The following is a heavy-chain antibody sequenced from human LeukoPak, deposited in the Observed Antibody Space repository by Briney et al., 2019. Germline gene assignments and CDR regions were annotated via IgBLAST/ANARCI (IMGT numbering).Heavy chain of an antibody. Sequence: GGALRLSCAASGFILSDHYMDSGRQAQGKGLEWVGRIRKKVNGYTTEYAASVKGRFTISRDDSTNSLYLQMNSLQTEDTAVYYCAGAVDYDSGGYYYFDSWGQGTLVTVSS. CDR2: IRKKVNGYTT. CDR3: AGAVDYDSGGYYYFDS. D-gene: IGHD3-22*01. V-gene: IGHV3-72*01. CDR1: GFILSDHY. J-gene: IGHJ4*02.